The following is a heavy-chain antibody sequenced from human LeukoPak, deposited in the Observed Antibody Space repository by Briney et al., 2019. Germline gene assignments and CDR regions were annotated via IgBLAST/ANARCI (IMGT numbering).Heavy chain of an antibody. V-gene: IGHV3-23*01. CDR3: AKVFGVTGYYKYYMYV. CDR2: ISGSGGST. D-gene: IGHD3-3*01. CDR1: GFTFSSYA. Sequence: PGRSLRLSCAASGFTFSSYAMSWVRQAPGKGLEWVSAISGSGGSTYYADSVKGRFTISRDNSKNTLYMHMSSMRPEGPAVYHCAKVFGVTGYYKYYMYVWGKGTTVTVSS. J-gene: IGHJ6*03.